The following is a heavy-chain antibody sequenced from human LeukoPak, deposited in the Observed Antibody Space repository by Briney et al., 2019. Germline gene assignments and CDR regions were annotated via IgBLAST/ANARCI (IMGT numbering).Heavy chain of an antibody. V-gene: IGHV4-39*01. Sequence: SETLSLTCTVSGGSISSSSYYWGWIRQPPGKGLEWIGSIYYSRSTYYNPSLKSRVTISVDTSKNQFSLKLSSVTAADTAVYYCARRRIVVVPAAPPYNWFDPWGQGTLVTVSS. CDR3: ARRRIVVVPAAPPYNWFDP. D-gene: IGHD2-2*01. J-gene: IGHJ5*02. CDR2: IYYSRST. CDR1: GGSISSSSYY.